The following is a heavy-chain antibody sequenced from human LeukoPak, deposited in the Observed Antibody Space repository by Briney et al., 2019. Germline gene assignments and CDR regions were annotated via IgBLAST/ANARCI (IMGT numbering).Heavy chain of an antibody. CDR2: ISYDGSNK. D-gene: IGHD3-22*01. J-gene: IGHJ4*02. CDR3: AKDYYDSSGYYLIDY. Sequence: GRSLRLSCAASGFTFSSYGMPWVRQAPGKGLEWVAVISYDGSNKYYADSVKGRFTISRDNSKNTLYLQMNSLRAEDTAVYYCAKDYYDSSGYYLIDYWGQGTLVTVSS. V-gene: IGHV3-30*18. CDR1: GFTFSSYG.